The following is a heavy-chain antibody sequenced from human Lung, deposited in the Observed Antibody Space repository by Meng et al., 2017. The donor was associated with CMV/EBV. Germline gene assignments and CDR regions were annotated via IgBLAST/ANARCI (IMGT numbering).Heavy chain of an antibody. D-gene: IGHD6-13*01. V-gene: IGHV4-39*01. Sequence: SETLSLXVTVSGGSISSSSYYWGWIRQPPGKGLEWIGSIYYSGSTSYNPSLKSRVTISVDTYKNQFSLKLSSVTDADTAVYYCARQTDTEGIAAAPDVWGQGTXVTVSS. CDR2: IYYSGST. J-gene: IGHJ6*02. CDR1: GGSISSSSYY. CDR3: ARQTDTEGIAAAPDV.